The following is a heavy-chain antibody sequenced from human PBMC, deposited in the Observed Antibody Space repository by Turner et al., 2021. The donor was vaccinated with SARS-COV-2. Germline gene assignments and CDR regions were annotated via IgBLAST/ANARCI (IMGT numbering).Heavy chain of an antibody. J-gene: IGHJ4*02. D-gene: IGHD3-10*01. CDR1: GGSFSGFY. Sequence: QVQLQQWGAGLLKPSETLSLTCGVYGGSFSGFYWSWIRQPPGKGLEWIGEINHSGSTNYNPSLRGRLTISVDMSKNHFSLNLISVTAADTAIYYCARDPRAGIDYWGQGTLVTVSS. V-gene: IGHV4-34*01. CDR3: ARDPRAGIDY. CDR2: INHSGST.